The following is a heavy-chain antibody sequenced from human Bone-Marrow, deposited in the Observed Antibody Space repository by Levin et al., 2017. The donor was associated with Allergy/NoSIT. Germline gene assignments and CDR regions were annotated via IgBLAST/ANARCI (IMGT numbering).Heavy chain of an antibody. CDR2: ISSSSSTI. CDR1: GFTFSSYS. Sequence: GESLKISCAASGFTFSSYSMNWVRQAPGKGLEWVSYISSSSSTIYYADSVKGRFTISRDNAKNSLYLQMNSLRAEDTAVYYCARNLGGNFDYWGQGTLVTVSS. CDR3: ARNLGGNFDY. D-gene: IGHD1-7*01. J-gene: IGHJ4*02. V-gene: IGHV3-48*01.